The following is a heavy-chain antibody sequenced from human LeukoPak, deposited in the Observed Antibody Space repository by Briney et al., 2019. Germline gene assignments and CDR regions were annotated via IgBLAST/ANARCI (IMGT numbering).Heavy chain of an antibody. J-gene: IGHJ6*03. Sequence: PSETLSLTCAVYGGSFSGYYWSWIRQPPGKGLEWIGEINHSGSTNYNPSLKSRVTISVDTSKNQFSLKLSSVTAADTAVYYCAGLGPREQQLSYHYYYYYMDVWGKGTTVTISS. D-gene: IGHD6-13*01. CDR1: GGSFSGYY. CDR2: INHSGST. V-gene: IGHV4-34*01. CDR3: AGLGPREQQLSYHYYYYYMDV.